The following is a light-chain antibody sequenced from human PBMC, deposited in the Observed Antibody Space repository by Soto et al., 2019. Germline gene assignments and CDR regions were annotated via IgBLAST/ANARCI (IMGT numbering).Light chain of an antibody. CDR3: QQRTNWPLT. V-gene: IGKV3-11*01. J-gene: IGKJ4*01. Sequence: EIVLTQSPVTLSLSPGERATLSCRASQSVTTFLAWSQQKPGQAPRLLIYDASKMATGIPARFSGSGSGTDFTLTISSLEPEDFAVYYCQQRTNWPLTFGGGTKVEIK. CDR1: QSVTTF. CDR2: DAS.